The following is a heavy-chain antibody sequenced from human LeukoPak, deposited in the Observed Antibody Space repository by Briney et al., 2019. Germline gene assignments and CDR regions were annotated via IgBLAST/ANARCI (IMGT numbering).Heavy chain of an antibody. D-gene: IGHD1-26*01. Sequence: SETLSLTCAVSGYSISSGYYWGWIRQPPGKGLEWIGSIYHSGSTYYNPSLKSRVTISVDTYKNQFSLKLSSVTAADTAVYYCARQRIGGSYETDDAFDIWGQGTMVTVSS. CDR2: IYHSGST. V-gene: IGHV4-38-2*01. CDR3: ARQRIGGSYETDDAFDI. J-gene: IGHJ3*02. CDR1: GYSISSGYY.